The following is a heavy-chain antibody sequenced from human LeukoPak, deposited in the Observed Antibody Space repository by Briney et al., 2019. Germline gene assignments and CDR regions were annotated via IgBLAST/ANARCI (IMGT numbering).Heavy chain of an antibody. Sequence: SEALSLTCTVSGGSIISSSYYWGWIRQPPGKGLEWIGSIYYSGSTYYNPSLKSRVTISVDTSKNQFSLKLSSVTAADTAVYYCARIYCSSTSCYDFDYWGQGTLVTVSS. D-gene: IGHD2-2*01. V-gene: IGHV4-39*07. CDR1: GGSIISSSYY. CDR3: ARIYCSSTSCYDFDY. CDR2: IYYSGST. J-gene: IGHJ4*02.